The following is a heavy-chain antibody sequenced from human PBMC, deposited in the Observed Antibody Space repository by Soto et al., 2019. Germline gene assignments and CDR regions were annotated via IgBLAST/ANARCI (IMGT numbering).Heavy chain of an antibody. J-gene: IGHJ4*02. CDR2: ISYSGST. CDR1: GGSINSDHYY. CDR3: ARAYDFWNGYYSAQYYFDF. Sequence: SETLSLTCTVSGGSINSDHYYWSWLRQPPGKGLEWLGYISYSGSTYYNPSLKSRIVISVDTSKNQFSLKLISVTAADTAVYYCARAYDFWNGYYSAQYYFDFWGQGTLVAVSS. D-gene: IGHD3-3*01. V-gene: IGHV4-30-4*01.